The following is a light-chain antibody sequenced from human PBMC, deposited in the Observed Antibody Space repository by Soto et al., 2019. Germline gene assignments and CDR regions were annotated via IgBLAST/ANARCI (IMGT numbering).Light chain of an antibody. Sequence: QSALTPPASVSGSPGQSITISCTGTSSDVGGYNYVSWYQQHPGKAPKLMIYEVTNRPSGVSNRFSGSKSGNTASLTISGFQSEDEADYYGSSYTSRSTLVFGTGTKLTVL. V-gene: IGLV2-14*01. CDR3: SSYTSRSTLV. J-gene: IGLJ1*01. CDR2: EVT. CDR1: SSDVGGYNY.